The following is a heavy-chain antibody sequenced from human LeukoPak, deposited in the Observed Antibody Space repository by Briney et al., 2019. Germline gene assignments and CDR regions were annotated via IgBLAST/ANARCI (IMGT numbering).Heavy chain of an antibody. J-gene: IGHJ2*01. CDR1: GSTFSHHG. D-gene: IGHD2-2*01. CDR3: IVVLVPAAFWHFDV. V-gene: IGHV3-33*01. Sequence: PGGSLRLSCAASGSTFSHHGFHWVRQAPGRGLEWVAVIYVDGYRKYYADSVKGRFTVSRDNSVNTLYLQMDSLRVEDTALYYCIVVLVPAAFWHFDVWGRGTLVAVSS. CDR2: IYVDGYRK.